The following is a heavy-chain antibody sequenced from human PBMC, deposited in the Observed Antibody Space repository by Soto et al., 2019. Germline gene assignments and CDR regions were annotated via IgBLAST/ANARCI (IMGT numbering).Heavy chain of an antibody. D-gene: IGHD2-21*02. V-gene: IGHV4-39*01. CDR3: ATFMVPASRNIDFDY. J-gene: IGHJ4*02. CDR1: GGSINTNNYY. CDR2: IYYNGHA. Sequence: PSETLSLTCTVSGGSINTNNYYWGWIRQSPGQGLEWIGSIYYNGHATYNPSLKGRVTVSQDMSKNQFFLRLTSMNAADTAISYCATFMVPASRNIDFDYWGQGTLVTVSS.